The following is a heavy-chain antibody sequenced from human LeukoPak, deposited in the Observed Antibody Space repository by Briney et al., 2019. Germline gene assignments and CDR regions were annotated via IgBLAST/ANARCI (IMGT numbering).Heavy chain of an antibody. V-gene: IGHV3-74*01. CDR1: GFTFSSYW. D-gene: IGHD4-11*01. CDR3: ARGTDYSNYYYFDY. Sequence: PGGSLRLSCAASGFTFSSYWMHWVRQAPGKGLVWVSRINSDGSSTSYADSVKGRFTISRDNAKNTLYLQMNSLRAEDTAVYYCARGTDYSNYYYFDYWGQGTLVTVSS. J-gene: IGHJ4*02. CDR2: INSDGSST.